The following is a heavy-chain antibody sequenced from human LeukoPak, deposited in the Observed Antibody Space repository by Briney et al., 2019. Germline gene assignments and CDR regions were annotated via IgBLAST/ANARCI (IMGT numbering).Heavy chain of an antibody. CDR3: ARVGYYYGSGSYSVDP. V-gene: IGHV4-34*01. J-gene: IGHJ5*02. CDR2: INHRGST. Sequence: PSETLSHTCAVHGGSFSGYYWSWIPQPPGKGLELVGEINHRGSTNYNPSLKSQDTITVNTSNNQFSLKLSSVTAADTAVYYCARVGYYYGSGSYSVDPWGQGPLVTVSS. D-gene: IGHD3-10*01. CDR1: GGSFSGYY.